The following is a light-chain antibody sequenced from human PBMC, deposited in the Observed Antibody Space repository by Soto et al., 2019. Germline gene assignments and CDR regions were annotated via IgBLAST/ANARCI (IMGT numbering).Light chain of an antibody. V-gene: IGLV2-14*01. Sequence: QSVLTQPASVSGSPGQSITISCTGTSSDVGGYNYVSWYQQHPGKAPKLMIYDVSNRPSGVSNRFSGSKSGNTASLTISGPQAEDEADYYCSSYTSSSTLYVFGTGTEVTVL. CDR3: SSYTSSSTLYV. CDR1: SSDVGGYNY. CDR2: DVS. J-gene: IGLJ1*01.